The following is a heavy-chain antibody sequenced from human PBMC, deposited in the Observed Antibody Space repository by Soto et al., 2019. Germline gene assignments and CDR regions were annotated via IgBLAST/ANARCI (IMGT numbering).Heavy chain of an antibody. J-gene: IGHJ5*02. CDR2: IIPIFGTA. Sequence: GASVKVSCKASGGTFSSYAISWVRQAPGQGLEWMGGIIPIFGTANYAQKFQGRVTITADESTSTAYMELSSLRSEDTAVYYCARDTWNEPGGGWFDPWGQGTLVTVSS. CDR1: GGTFSSYA. D-gene: IGHD1-1*01. CDR3: ARDTWNEPGGGWFDP. V-gene: IGHV1-69*13.